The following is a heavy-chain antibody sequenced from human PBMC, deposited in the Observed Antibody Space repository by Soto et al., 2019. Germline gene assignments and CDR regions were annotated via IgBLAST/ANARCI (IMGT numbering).Heavy chain of an antibody. J-gene: IGHJ4*02. CDR2: IYYSGST. V-gene: IGHV4-30-4*01. D-gene: IGHD6-13*01. CDR1: GGSISSGDYY. CDR3: ARVSAAALFDY. Sequence: KTSETLSITCTVSGGSISSGDYYWSWIRQPPGKGLEWIGYIYYSGSTYYNPSLKSRVTISVDTSKNQFSLKLSSVTAADTAVYYCARVSAAALFDYWGQGTLVTVSS.